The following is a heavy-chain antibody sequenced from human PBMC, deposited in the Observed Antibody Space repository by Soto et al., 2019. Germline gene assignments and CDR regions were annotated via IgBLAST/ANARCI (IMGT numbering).Heavy chain of an antibody. V-gene: IGHV4-59*08. D-gene: IGHD4-17*01. J-gene: IGHJ3*02. CDR3: ARQPTNTAAFDI. Sequence: SETLSLTCTVSGGSISSYYWSWIRQPPGKGLEWIGYIYYSGSTNYNPSLKSRVTISVDTSKNQFSLKLSSVTAADTAVYYCARQPTNTAAFDIWGQGTMVTVSS. CDR2: IYYSGST. CDR1: GGSISSYY.